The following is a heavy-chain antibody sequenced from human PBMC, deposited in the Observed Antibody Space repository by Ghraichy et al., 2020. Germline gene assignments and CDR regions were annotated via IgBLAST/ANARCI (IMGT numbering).Heavy chain of an antibody. D-gene: IGHD2-15*01. J-gene: IGHJ4*02. CDR3: AKLVVTATLDY. V-gene: IGHV3-9*01. Sequence: SLNISCAASGFTFDDYAMHWVRQAPGKGLEWVSGISWNSGSIAYADSVKGRFTISRDNAKNSLFLQMNSLRPEDTALYYCAKLVVTATLDYWGQGTLVTVSS. CDR1: GFTFDDYA. CDR2: ISWNSGSI.